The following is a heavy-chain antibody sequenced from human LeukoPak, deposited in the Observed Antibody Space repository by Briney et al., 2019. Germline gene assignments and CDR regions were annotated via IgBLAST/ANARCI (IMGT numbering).Heavy chain of an antibody. CDR2: IYYSGNT. D-gene: IGHD3-3*01. J-gene: IGHJ4*02. CDR1: GGSISSYY. V-gene: IGHV4-59*01. CDR3: AGGGDFWRPYDY. Sequence: PSETLSLTCTVSGGSISSYYWSWIRQPPGKGLEWIGYIYYSGNTNYNPSLKSRVTISVDTSKNQFSLKLSSVTAADTAVYYCAGGGDFWRPYDYWGQGTLVTVSS.